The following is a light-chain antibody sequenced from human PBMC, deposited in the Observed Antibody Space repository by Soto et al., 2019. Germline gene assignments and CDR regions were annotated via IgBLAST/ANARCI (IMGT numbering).Light chain of an antibody. CDR1: QDVGGY. CDR2: DAS. J-gene: IGKJ4*01. Sequence: EIVLRQSPGNLSLSPGDRAALSCRASQDVGGYLSWFQQKPGQAPRLLLYDASIRANGIPARFSGSESGTVLTLTIHSLEPEDFASYYCQQYKDWPTLTFGGGTQVDIK. CDR3: QQYKDWPTLT. V-gene: IGKV3-11*01.